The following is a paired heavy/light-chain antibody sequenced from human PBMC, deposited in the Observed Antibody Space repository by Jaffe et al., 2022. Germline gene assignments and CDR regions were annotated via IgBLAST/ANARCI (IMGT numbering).Light chain of an antibody. V-gene: IGKV1-5*03. CDR3: QQYNSYST. CDR2: KAS. J-gene: IGKJ1*01. CDR1: QTISSW. Sequence: DIQMTQSPSTLSASVGDRVTITCRASQTISSWLAWYQQKPGKAPKLLIYKASNLESGVPSRFSGSGSGTEFTLTISSLQPDDFATYYCQQYNSYSTFGQGTKVEVK.
Heavy chain of an antibody. CDR2: IYHDGSR. CDR3: ARNHYDRSGYYASNI. Sequence: QVQLQESGPGLVKPSETLSLTCAVSNYSISTGYYWGWIRQPPGKGLEWIASIYHDGSRYYNPSLRSRVTISVDTSKNQFSLRLSSVTAADTAVYYCARNHYDRSGYYASNIWGQGTMVTVSS. CDR1: NYSISTGYY. D-gene: IGHD3-22*01. V-gene: IGHV4-38-2*01. J-gene: IGHJ3*02.